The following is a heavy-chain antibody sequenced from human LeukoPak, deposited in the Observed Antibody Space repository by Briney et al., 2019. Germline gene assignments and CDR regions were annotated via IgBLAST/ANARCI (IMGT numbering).Heavy chain of an antibody. D-gene: IGHD2-2*01. CDR2: IYTSGST. V-gene: IGHV4-4*07. CDR1: GGSISSYY. J-gene: IGHJ2*01. Sequence: SETLSLTCTVSGGSISSYYWSWIRLPAGKGLEWIGRIYTSGSTNYNPSLKSRVTMSVDTSKNQFSLKLSSVTAADTAVYYCARASAYCSSTSCYPHYWYFDLWGRGTLVTVSS. CDR3: ARASAYCSSTSCYPHYWYFDL.